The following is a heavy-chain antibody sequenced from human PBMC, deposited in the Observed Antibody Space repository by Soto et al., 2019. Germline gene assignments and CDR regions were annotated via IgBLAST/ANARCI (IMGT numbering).Heavy chain of an antibody. D-gene: IGHD1-26*01. CDR3: AKDQYSGSPGKPDY. CDR2: ISYDGSSE. Sequence: GGSLRLSCAASKFTFSNYGMHWVRQAPGKGLEWVAVISYDGSSENYAESVKGRFTISRDNSKNTLYLQMNSLRAEDTALYYCAKDQYSGSPGKPDYWGQGTMVTVSS. CDR1: KFTFSNYG. V-gene: IGHV3-30-3*01. J-gene: IGHJ4*02.